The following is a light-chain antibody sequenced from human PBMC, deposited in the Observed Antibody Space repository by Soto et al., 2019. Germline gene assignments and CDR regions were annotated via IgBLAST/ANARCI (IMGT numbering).Light chain of an antibody. V-gene: IGKV1-9*01. Sequence: DIQLTQSPSFLSASVGDRVTITCRASQGISSYLAWYQQKPGKAPKLLIYAASTLQSGVPSRFSGSGSGIDCTLTISSLQPEDFATYYCQQLNSYPSFGPGTKVDIK. CDR2: AAS. CDR1: QGISSY. J-gene: IGKJ3*01. CDR3: QQLNSYPS.